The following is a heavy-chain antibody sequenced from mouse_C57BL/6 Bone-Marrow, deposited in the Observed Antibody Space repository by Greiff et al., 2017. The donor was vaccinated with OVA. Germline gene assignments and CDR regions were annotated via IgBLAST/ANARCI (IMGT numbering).Heavy chain of an antibody. Sequence: QVQLQQPGAELVKPGASVKLSCKASGYTFTSYWMHWVKQRPGQGLEWIGMIHPNSGSTNYNEKFKSKVTLTVDKSSSTAYMQLSSLTSEDSAVYYCAPYYYGSSYGFAYWGQGTLVTVSA. CDR1: GYTFTSYW. J-gene: IGHJ3*01. D-gene: IGHD1-1*01. V-gene: IGHV1-64*01. CDR3: APYYYGSSYGFAY. CDR2: IHPNSGST.